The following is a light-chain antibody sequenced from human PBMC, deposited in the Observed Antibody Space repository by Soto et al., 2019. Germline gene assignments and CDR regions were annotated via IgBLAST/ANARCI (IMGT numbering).Light chain of an antibody. Sequence: VLTQSPGTLSLSLGDRATLSCRASQTVDHDYVAWYQQRPGQAPSLLIYGASTRAADVPERFSGSGSGTYFTLTISRLEPEDSAVYYCQQYGTSPWTFGQGTKVEIK. J-gene: IGKJ1*01. CDR2: GAS. CDR1: QTVDHDY. CDR3: QQYGTSPWT. V-gene: IGKV3-20*01.